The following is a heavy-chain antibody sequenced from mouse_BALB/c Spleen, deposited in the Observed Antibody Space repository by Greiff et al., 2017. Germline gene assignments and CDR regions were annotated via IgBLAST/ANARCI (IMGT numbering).Heavy chain of an antibody. J-gene: IGHJ3*01. CDR2: ISSGSSTI. Sequence: EVQGVESGGGLVQPGGSRKLSCAASGFTFSSFGMHWVRQAPEKGLEWVAYISSGSSTIYYADTVKGRFTISRDNPKNTLFLQMTSLRSEDTAMYYCAREYYAPFAYWGQGTLVTVSA. V-gene: IGHV5-17*02. CDR1: GFTFSSFG. D-gene: IGHD1-1*02. CDR3: AREYYAPFAY.